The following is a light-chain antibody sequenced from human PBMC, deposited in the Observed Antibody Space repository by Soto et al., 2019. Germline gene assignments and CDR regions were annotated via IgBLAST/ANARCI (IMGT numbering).Light chain of an antibody. CDR3: QQYGSSPSIT. CDR2: GAS. CDR1: QSVSRN. V-gene: IGKV3-20*01. J-gene: IGKJ5*01. Sequence: EIVLTQSPGTLSLSPGERATLSCRASQSVSRNFAWYQQKPGQAPRLLIYGASTRATDIPARFSGSGSGTDFTLTISRLEPEDFAVYYCQQYGSSPSITFGQGTRLEIK.